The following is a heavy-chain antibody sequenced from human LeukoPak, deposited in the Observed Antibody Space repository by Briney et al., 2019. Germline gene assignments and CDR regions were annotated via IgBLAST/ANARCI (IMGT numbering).Heavy chain of an antibody. V-gene: IGHV1-18*04. J-gene: IGHJ4*02. CDR1: GYTFTSYY. CDR3: AGSLGYCTSNVCYLKY. CDR2: ISAYNGNT. Sequence: ASVKVSCKASGYTFTSYYMHWVRQAPGQGLEWMGWISAYNGNTNYAQKLQGRVTMTTDTYTNTAYMELRSLRSDDTAVYYCAGSLGYCTSNVCYLKYWGQGTLVTVSS. D-gene: IGHD2-8*01.